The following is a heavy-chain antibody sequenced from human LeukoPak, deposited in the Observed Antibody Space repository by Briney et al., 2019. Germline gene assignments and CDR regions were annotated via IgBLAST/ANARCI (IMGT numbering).Heavy chain of an antibody. Sequence: PSETLSLTCTVSGGSISSYYWSWIRQPPGKGLEWIGYIYYSGSTNYNPSHTSRVTISVDTSKNQFSLKLSSVTAADTAVYYCARGGELGDYVWGSYRYIRNWGYYFDYWGQGTLVTVSS. CDR2: IYYSGST. J-gene: IGHJ4*02. CDR3: ARGGELGDYVWGSYRYIRNWGYYFDY. CDR1: GGSISSYY. V-gene: IGHV4-59*01. D-gene: IGHD3-16*02.